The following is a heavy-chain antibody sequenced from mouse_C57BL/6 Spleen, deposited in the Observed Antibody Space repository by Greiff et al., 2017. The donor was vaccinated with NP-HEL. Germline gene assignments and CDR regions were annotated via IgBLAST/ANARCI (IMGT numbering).Heavy chain of an antibody. CDR1: GYTFTSYT. Sequence: QVQLQQSGAELARPGASVKMSCKASGYTFTSYTMPWVKQRPGQGLEWIGYINPSSGYTKYNQKFKDKATLTADKSSSTAYMQLSSLTSEDSAGYYCARSRAITTVVAKDYAMDYWGQGTSVTVSS. CDR3: ARSRAITTVVAKDYAMDY. D-gene: IGHD1-1*01. CDR2: INPSSGYT. V-gene: IGHV1-4*01. J-gene: IGHJ4*01.